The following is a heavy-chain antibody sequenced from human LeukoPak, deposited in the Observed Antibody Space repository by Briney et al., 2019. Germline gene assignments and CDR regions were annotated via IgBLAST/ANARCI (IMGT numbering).Heavy chain of an antibody. Sequence: PGGSLRLSCAASGFTFSSFAMSWVRQAPGKGLEWVSTISGGGSSTYYADSVKGRFTISRDNSKNTLHLHMIGLRAEDTAVYYCARSFFYGSGSYSLYYFDYWGQGTLVTVSS. V-gene: IGHV3-23*01. CDR1: GFTFSSFA. CDR2: ISGGGSST. CDR3: ARSFFYGSGSYSLYYFDY. J-gene: IGHJ4*02. D-gene: IGHD3-10*01.